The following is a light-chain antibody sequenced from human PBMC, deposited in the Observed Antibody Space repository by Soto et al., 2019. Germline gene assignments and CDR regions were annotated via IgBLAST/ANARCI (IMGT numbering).Light chain of an antibody. V-gene: IGKV1-27*01. CDR1: QVIDTY. Sequence: DIQMTQSPSSLSASVGDRVTITCRASQVIDTYLAWYQQQPGKVPRLLIYAGSVLQAGVLPRFTGSGSGTDFTLTISSLQPEDVATYFCQKYNSAPWTFGQGTKVEIK. CDR2: AGS. J-gene: IGKJ1*01. CDR3: QKYNSAPWT.